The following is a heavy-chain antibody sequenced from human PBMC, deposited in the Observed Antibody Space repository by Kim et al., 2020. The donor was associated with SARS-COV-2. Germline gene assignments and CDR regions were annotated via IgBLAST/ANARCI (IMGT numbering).Heavy chain of an antibody. D-gene: IGHD6-19*01. V-gene: IGHV4-34*01. J-gene: IGHJ4*02. CDR1: GGSFSGYY. Sequence: SETLSLTCAVYGGSFSGYYWSWIRQPPGKGLEWIGEINHSGSTNYNPSLKSRVTISVDTSKNQFSLKLSSVTAADTAVYYCARGQGIAVAAYRDFDYWGQGTLVTVSS. CDR3: ARGQGIAVAAYRDFDY. CDR2: INHSGST.